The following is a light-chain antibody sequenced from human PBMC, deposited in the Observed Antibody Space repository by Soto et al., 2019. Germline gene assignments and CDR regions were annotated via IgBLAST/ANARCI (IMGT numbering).Light chain of an antibody. CDR3: SSYTSSSTDV. CDR1: SSDVGGYNY. Sequence: QSALTQPASVSGSPGQSITISCTGTSSDVGGYNYVSWYQHHPGKAPKLMIYEVSNRPSGVSNRFSGSKSGNMASLTISGLQAEDEADYYCSSYTSSSTDVFGTGTKVTVL. J-gene: IGLJ1*01. V-gene: IGLV2-14*01. CDR2: EVS.